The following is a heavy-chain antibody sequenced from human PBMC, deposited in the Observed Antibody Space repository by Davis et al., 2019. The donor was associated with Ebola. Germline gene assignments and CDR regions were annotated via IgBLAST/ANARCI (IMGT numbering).Heavy chain of an antibody. D-gene: IGHD2-21*01. V-gene: IGHV3-21*01. CDR2: ITSNGYI. CDR1: GFTFSTYT. J-gene: IGHJ3*02. Sequence: PGGSLRLSCAASGFTFSTYTMNWVRQAPGKGLEWVSSITSNGYIYYADSVKGRFTISRDNAKSSLYLQMNSLTDEDTALYYCTSDGVGVVPGDVFDIWGQGTMVTVSS. CDR3: TSDGVGVVPGDVFDI.